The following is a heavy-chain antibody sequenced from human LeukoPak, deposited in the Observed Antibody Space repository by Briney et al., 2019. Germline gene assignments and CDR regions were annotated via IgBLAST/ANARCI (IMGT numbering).Heavy chain of an antibody. D-gene: IGHD6-13*01. Sequence: GASVKVSCKASGYTFTSYAMNWVRQAPGQGLEWMGWINTNTGNPTYAQGFTGRFVFSLDTSVSTAYLQISSLRAEDTAVYYCAKGTLGYSSSLIDYWGQGTLVTVSS. V-gene: IGHV7-4-1*02. CDR2: INTNTGNP. J-gene: IGHJ4*02. CDR3: AKGTLGYSSSLIDY. CDR1: GYTFTSYA.